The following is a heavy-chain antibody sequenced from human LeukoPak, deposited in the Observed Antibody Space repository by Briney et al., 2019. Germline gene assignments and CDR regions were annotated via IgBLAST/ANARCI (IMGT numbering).Heavy chain of an antibody. CDR3: ARANYYYYYMDV. CDR2: IYTSGST. CDR1: GGSISSGSYY. Sequence: SETLSLTCTVSGGSISSGSYYWSWIRQPAGKGLEWIGRIYTSGSTNYNPSLKSRVTISVDTSKNQSSLKLSSVTAADTAVYYCARANYYYYYMDVWGKGTTVTVSS. V-gene: IGHV4-61*02. J-gene: IGHJ6*03.